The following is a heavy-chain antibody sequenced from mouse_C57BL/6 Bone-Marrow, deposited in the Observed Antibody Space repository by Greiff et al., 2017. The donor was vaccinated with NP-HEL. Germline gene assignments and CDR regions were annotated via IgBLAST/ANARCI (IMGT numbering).Heavy chain of an antibody. CDR2: INSDGGST. Sequence: EVMLVESGGGLVQPGESLKLSCESNEYEFPSHDMSWVRKTPEKRLELVAAINSDGGSTYYPDTMERRFIISRDNTKKTLYLQMSSLRAEYSALYYCARHGYYGSYWYFDVWGTGTTVTVSS. CDR1: EYEFPSHD. D-gene: IGHD1-1*01. CDR3: ARHGYYGSYWYFDV. J-gene: IGHJ1*03. V-gene: IGHV5-2*01.